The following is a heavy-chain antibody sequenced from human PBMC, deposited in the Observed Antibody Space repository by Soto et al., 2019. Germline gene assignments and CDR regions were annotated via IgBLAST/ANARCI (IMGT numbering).Heavy chain of an antibody. J-gene: IGHJ4*02. CDR3: ARDLGYSGYEPYYFDY. V-gene: IGHV6-1*01. Sequence: SQTLSLTCAISGDSVSSNSAAWNWIRQSPSRGLGWLGRTYYRSKWYNDYAVSVKSRITINPDTSKNQFSLQLNSVTPEDTAVYYCARDLGYSGYEPYYFDYWGQGTLVTVSS. D-gene: IGHD5-12*01. CDR1: GDSVSSNSAA. CDR2: TYYRSKWYN.